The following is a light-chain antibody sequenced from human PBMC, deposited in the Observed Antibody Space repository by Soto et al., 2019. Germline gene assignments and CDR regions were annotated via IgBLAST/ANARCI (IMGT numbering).Light chain of an antibody. J-gene: IGKJ5*01. Sequence: DIQMTQSPSSLSASVGDRVTITCQASQDISNYLNWYQQKPGKAPTLLIYDASNLETGVPSRFSRSGSGTNFTFTISRLQPEDIATYYCQQYDNPPITFGQGTRLEI. V-gene: IGKV1-33*01. CDR3: QQYDNPPIT. CDR2: DAS. CDR1: QDISNY.